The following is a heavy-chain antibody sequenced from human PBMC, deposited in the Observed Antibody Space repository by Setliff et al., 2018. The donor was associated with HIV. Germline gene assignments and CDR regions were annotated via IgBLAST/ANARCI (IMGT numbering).Heavy chain of an antibody. V-gene: IGHV4-39*01. D-gene: IGHD2-21*02. CDR2: IYYSGTT. CDR1: GGSINSDNYY. CDR3: VSRGIVVVTMSMPDEFFVH. J-gene: IGHJ1*01. Sequence: PSETLSLTCSVSGGSINSDNYYWGWIRQAPGKGLEWIGSIYYSGTTYYNPSLGGRVTISVDRSRNQFSLTLNSVTAADTATYYCVSRGIVVVTMSMPDEFFVHWGHGTLVTVSS.